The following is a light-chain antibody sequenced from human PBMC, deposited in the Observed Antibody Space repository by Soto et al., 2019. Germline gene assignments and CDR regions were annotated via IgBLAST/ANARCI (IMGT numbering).Light chain of an antibody. V-gene: IGKV1-27*01. Sequence: DIQMTQSPSSLSASVGDRVTITCRASQGISNYLAWYQQQPGKVPKLLIYVASTLQSGVPSRFSGSGSGTDFTLTISSLQAEGVATYYCQKYNSAPWTFGQGTKVEIK. J-gene: IGKJ1*01. CDR2: VAS. CDR3: QKYNSAPWT. CDR1: QGISNY.